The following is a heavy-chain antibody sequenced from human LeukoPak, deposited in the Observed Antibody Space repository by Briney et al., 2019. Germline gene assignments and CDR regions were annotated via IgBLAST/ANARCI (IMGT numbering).Heavy chain of an antibody. CDR2: IDPTDSYT. J-gene: IGHJ5*02. Sequence: GESLKISCKGSGYSFSSYWISWVRQMPGKGLEWMGRIDPTDSYTDYGPSFQGHATISVDRSISTAYLQWSSLKASDTAMYFCASSRAGTLKVHNWFDPWGQGSLVTVSS. D-gene: IGHD6-19*01. V-gene: IGHV5-10-1*01. CDR3: ASSRAGTLKVHNWFDP. CDR1: GYSFSSYW.